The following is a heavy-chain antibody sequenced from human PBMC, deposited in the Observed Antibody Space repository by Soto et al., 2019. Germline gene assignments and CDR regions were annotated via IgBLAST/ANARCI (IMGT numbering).Heavy chain of an antibody. CDR3: ARVGYGSGDTCYLAWFDP. D-gene: IGHD2-15*01. V-gene: IGHV4-30-4*01. CDR2: IYYTGST. J-gene: IGHJ5*02. Sequence: QVQLQESGPGPVKPSQTLSLSCSVSGGSISSGDYYWSWIRQPPGKGLEWIGYIYYTGSTYYNPSLKSRVTISVDTSKNQFSLNLSSVTAADTAVYYCARVGYGSGDTCYLAWFDPWGRGTQVTVSS. CDR1: GGSISSGDYY.